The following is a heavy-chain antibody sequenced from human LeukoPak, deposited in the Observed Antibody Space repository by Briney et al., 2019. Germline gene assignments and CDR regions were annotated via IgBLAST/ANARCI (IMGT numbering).Heavy chain of an antibody. J-gene: IGHJ4*02. CDR1: GFSFSSYA. CDR2: MSGSGGST. V-gene: IGHV3-23*01. D-gene: IGHD5-18*01. Sequence: GGSLRLSCAPSGFSFSSYAMRWVCQAPGKGLESVSAMSGSGGSTYYADSVKGRFTISRDNSKNTLYLQMNSLRAEGTAVYYCAKDAGGDTAMPDDFDYWGQGTRVTVSS. CDR3: AKDAGGDTAMPDDFDY.